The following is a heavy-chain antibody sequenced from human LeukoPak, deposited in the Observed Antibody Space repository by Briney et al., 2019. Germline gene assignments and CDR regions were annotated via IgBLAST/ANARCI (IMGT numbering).Heavy chain of an antibody. V-gene: IGHV3-30-3*01. Sequence: GGSLRLSCTASGFTFSSSAMHWVRQAPGKGLEWVAVISYDGSNKYYADSVKGRFTISRDNSKNTLYLQMNSLRAEDTAVYYCARDPDAFDIWGQGTLVTVSS. CDR3: ARDPDAFDI. CDR2: ISYDGSNK. CDR1: GFTFSSSA. D-gene: IGHD3-16*01. J-gene: IGHJ4*02.